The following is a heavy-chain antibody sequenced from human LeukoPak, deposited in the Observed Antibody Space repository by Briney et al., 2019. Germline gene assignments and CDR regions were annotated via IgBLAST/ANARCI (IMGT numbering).Heavy chain of an antibody. CDR3: AKSRRGYKYYYGMDV. CDR1: GFTFSSYG. D-gene: IGHD5-24*01. Sequence: QPGRSLRLSCAASGFTFSSYGMHWVRQAPGKGLEWVAVIWYDGSNKYYADSVKGRFTISRDNSKNTLYLQMNSLRAEDTAVYYCAKSRRGYKYYYGMDVWGQGTTVTVSS. V-gene: IGHV3-33*06. J-gene: IGHJ6*02. CDR2: IWYDGSNK.